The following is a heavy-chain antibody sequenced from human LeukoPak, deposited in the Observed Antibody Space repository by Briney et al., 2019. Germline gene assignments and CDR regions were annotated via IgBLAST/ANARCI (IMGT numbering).Heavy chain of an antibody. D-gene: IGHD3-3*01. J-gene: IGHJ5*02. V-gene: IGHV1-8*01. CDR1: GYTFTNYD. Sequence: GASVKVSCKASGYTFTNYDINWVRQATGQGLEWMGWMNPNSGNTGYAQKFQGRVTMTRNTSISTAYMELSSLRSEDTAVYYCARGSWGSGYNWFDPRGQGTLVTVSS. CDR3: ARGSWGSGYNWFDP. CDR2: MNPNSGNT.